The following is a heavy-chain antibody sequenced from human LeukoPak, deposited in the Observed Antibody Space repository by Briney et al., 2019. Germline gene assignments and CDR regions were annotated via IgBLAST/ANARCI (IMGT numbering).Heavy chain of an antibody. J-gene: IGHJ3*02. CDR1: GYTFTSYD. Sequence: ASVKVSCKASGYTFTSYDINWVRQATGQGLEWMGWMNPNSGNTGYAQKFQGRVTMTRNTSISTAYMELSRLRSDDTAVYYCARDHRIVVVTAAPRGAFDIWGQGTMVTVSS. CDR2: MNPNSGNT. V-gene: IGHV1-8*01. D-gene: IGHD2-21*02. CDR3: ARDHRIVVVTAAPRGAFDI.